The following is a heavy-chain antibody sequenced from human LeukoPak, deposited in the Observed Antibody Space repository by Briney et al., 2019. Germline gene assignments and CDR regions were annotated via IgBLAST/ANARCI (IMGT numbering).Heavy chain of an antibody. CDR2: IYSGGST. J-gene: IGHJ4*02. CDR1: GFTVSSNY. CDR3: ARGLAYYVSSGYSDY. D-gene: IGHD3-22*01. Sequence: GGSLKLSCAASGFTVSSNYMSWVRQAPGKGLEWVSVIYSGGSTYYADSVKGRFTISRDNAKNSLYLQMNSLRAEDTAVYYCARGLAYYVSSGYSDYWGQGTLVTVSS. V-gene: IGHV3-53*01.